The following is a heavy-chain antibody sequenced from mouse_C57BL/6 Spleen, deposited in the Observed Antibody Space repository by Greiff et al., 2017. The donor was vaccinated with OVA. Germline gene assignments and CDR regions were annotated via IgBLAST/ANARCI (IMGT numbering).Heavy chain of an antibody. V-gene: IGHV5-6*01. CDR2: ISSGGSYT. Sequence: EVQLVESGGDLVKPGGSLKLSCAASGFTFSSYGMSWVRQTPDKRLEWVATISSGGSYTYYPDSVKGRFTISRDNAKNTLYLQMSSLKSEDTAMYYCASYSNYYFDYWGQGTTLTVSS. J-gene: IGHJ2*01. D-gene: IGHD2-5*01. CDR1: GFTFSSYG. CDR3: ASYSNYYFDY.